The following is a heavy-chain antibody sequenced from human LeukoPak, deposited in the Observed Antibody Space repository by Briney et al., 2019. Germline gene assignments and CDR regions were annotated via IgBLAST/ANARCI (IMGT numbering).Heavy chain of an antibody. CDR3: ARVLGEFFFDY. J-gene: IGHJ4*02. D-gene: IGHD3-10*01. V-gene: IGHV4-30-4*01. Sequence: SQTLSLTCTVSGGSISSGDYYWSWIRQPPGKGLEWIGYIYYSGSTYYNPSLKSRVTISVDTSKNQFSLKLSSVTAADTAVYCCARVLGEFFFDYWGQGTLVTVSS. CDR2: IYYSGST. CDR1: GGSISSGDYY.